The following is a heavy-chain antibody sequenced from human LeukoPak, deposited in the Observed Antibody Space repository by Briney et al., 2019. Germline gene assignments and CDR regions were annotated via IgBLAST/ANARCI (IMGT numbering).Heavy chain of an antibody. CDR3: AKVYGGYYYLMDY. J-gene: IGHJ4*02. CDR2: ISGSGGNT. CDR1: GFTFSSYA. Sequence: PGGSLRLSCAASGFTFSSYAMSWVRQAPGKGLEWVSAISGSGGNTYYADSVKGRFTISRDNSKNTLYLQMNSLRVEDTAVYYCAKVYGGYYYLMDYWGQGTLVTVSS. V-gene: IGHV3-23*01. D-gene: IGHD5-12*01.